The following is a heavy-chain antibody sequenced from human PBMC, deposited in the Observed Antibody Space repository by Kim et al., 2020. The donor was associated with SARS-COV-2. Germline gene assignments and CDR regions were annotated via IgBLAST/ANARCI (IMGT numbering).Heavy chain of an antibody. Sequence: PDSGDPNAAQRLQGRVTIPRDTSISTAYMELRRLRSDDTAVYYCARGLDYWGQGTLVTVSS. CDR3: ARGLDY. V-gene: IGHV1-2*02. J-gene: IGHJ4*02. CDR2: PDSGDP.